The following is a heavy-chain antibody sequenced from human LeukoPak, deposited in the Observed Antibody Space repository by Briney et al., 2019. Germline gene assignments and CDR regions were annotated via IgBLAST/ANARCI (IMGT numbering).Heavy chain of an antibody. V-gene: IGHV4-30-2*01. Sequence: PSETLSLTCAVSGGSISSGGFSWSWIRQPPGKGLEWIGYIYHRGSIYYNPSLKSRVTISVDRSKNQFSLKLSSVTAADTAIYYCARGNGDPPFFDYWGQGTLVTVSS. J-gene: IGHJ4*02. CDR3: ARGNGDPPFFDY. CDR1: GGSISSGGFS. CDR2: IYHRGSI. D-gene: IGHD4-17*01.